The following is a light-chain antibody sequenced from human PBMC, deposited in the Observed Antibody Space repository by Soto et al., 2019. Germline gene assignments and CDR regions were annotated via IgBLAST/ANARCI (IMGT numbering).Light chain of an antibody. CDR3: QQSNNHPIS. V-gene: IGKV1-12*01. CDR1: QAVNSW. J-gene: IGKJ5*01. CDR2: DVS. Sequence: NHLTQSPSSISASVGDRVTITCRASQAVNSWLAWFQQKPGMAPKLVIYDVSSLQSGVPSRFSGSGSGTEFTLTISSLQPEDFATYYCQQSNNHPISFGQGTRLEIK.